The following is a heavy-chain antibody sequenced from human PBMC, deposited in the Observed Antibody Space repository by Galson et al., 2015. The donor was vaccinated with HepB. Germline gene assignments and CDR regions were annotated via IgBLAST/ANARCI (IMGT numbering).Heavy chain of an antibody. Sequence: SLRLSCAASGFTFSSYSMNWVRQAPGKGLEWVSYISSSSSTIYYADSVKGRFTISRDNAKNSLYLQMNSLRAEDTAVYYCARDPAPGWLGQLNNWFDPWGQGTLVTVSS. V-gene: IGHV3-48*01. D-gene: IGHD3-10*01. CDR2: ISSSSSTI. CDR3: ARDPAPGWLGQLNNWFDP. J-gene: IGHJ5*02. CDR1: GFTFSSYS.